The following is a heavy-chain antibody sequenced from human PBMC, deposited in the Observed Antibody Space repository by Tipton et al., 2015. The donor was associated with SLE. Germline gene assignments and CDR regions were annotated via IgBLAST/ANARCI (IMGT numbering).Heavy chain of an antibody. J-gene: IGHJ4*02. Sequence: TLSLTCTVSGVSISSYYWSWIRQPPGKGLGWIGGIYYSGSTYYNPSLKSRVTISVDTSKNQFSLKLSSVTAADTAVYYCARGGAIDYGDPGYFDYWGQGTLVTVSS. CDR1: GVSISSYY. D-gene: IGHD4-17*01. CDR2: IYYSGST. V-gene: IGHV4-59*01. CDR3: ARGGAIDYGDPGYFDY.